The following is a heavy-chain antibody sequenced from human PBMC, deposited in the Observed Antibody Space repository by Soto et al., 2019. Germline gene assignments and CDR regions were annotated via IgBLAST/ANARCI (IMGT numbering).Heavy chain of an antibody. V-gene: IGHV3-23*01. CDR3: AKVGIAAPDTRYYFDY. Sequence: GGSLRLSCAASGFTFSNYAMNWVRQVPGKGLEWVSAISGSGGSTYYAKSVKGRFTISRDNSKNTLFLQMNSLRAEDTAVYYCAKVGIAAPDTRYYFDYWGQRTLVTVSS. J-gene: IGHJ4*02. CDR2: ISGSGGST. CDR1: GFTFSNYA. D-gene: IGHD6-13*01.